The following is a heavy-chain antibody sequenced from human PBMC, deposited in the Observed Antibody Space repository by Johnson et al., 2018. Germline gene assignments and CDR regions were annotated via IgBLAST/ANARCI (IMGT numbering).Heavy chain of an antibody. J-gene: IGHJ4*02. CDR2: ISESGDIT. Sequence: VQLVESGGGVVQPGRSLRLSCAASGFTFSSYTMNWVRQAPGKGPEWVSVISESGDITDYADSVKGRVTISRDNSKNTLYLQMNSLRTEDTAVYYCTKVGEGIPPGNRRFAYWGQGTLVSVSS. V-gene: IGHV3-23*04. D-gene: IGHD3-10*01. CDR1: GFTFSSYT. CDR3: TKVGEGIPPGNRRFAY.